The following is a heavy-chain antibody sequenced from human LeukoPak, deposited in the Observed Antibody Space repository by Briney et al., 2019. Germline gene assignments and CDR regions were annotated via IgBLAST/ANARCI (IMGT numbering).Heavy chain of an antibody. Sequence: ASVKVSCKASGYTFTGYYMHWVRQAPGQGLEWMGWINPNSGDTNYAQKFQGRVTMTRDTSISTAYMELSRLRSDDTAVYYCARDRVNYYGSGSYLYWGQGTLVTVSS. CDR3: ARDRVNYYGSGSYLY. D-gene: IGHD3-10*01. J-gene: IGHJ4*02. CDR1: GYTFTGYY. CDR2: INPNSGDT. V-gene: IGHV1-2*02.